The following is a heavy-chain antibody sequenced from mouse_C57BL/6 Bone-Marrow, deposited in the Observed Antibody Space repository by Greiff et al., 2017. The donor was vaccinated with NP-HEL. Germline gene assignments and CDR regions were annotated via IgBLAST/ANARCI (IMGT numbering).Heavy chain of an antibody. CDR2: IDPSDSET. CDR1: GYTFTSYW. D-gene: IGHD1-1*01. V-gene: IGHV1-52*01. Sequence: QVQLQQPGAELVRPGSSVKLSCKASGYTFTSYWMHWVKPRPIQGLEWIGNIDPSDSETHYNQKFKDNATLTVDKSSSTAYMQLSRLTSEDSAVYYCARAPITTVVERFFDYWGQGTTLTVSS. J-gene: IGHJ2*01. CDR3: ARAPITTVVERFFDY.